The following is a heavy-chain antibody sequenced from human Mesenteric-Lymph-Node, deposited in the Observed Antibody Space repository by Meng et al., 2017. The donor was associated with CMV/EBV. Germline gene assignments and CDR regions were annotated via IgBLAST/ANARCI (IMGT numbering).Heavy chain of an antibody. CDR2: INSDGSST. Sequence: GGSLRLSCAASGFTFSSYWMHWVRQAPGKGLVWVSRINSDGSSTSYADSVKGRFTISRDNAKNTLYLQMNSLRAEDTAVYYCARAGYSSGPYFDYWGQGTLVTVSS. D-gene: IGHD6-19*01. J-gene: IGHJ4*02. CDR3: ARAGYSSGPYFDY. V-gene: IGHV3-74*01. CDR1: GFTFSSYW.